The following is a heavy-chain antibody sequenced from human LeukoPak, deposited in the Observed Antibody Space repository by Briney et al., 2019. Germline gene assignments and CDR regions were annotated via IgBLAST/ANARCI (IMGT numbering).Heavy chain of an antibody. Sequence: GGSLRLSCAASGFTFSDYSVNWVRQAPGKGLEWVSYISDSSSTIYYADSVKGRFTISRDNAKNSLYLQMNSLRDEDTAVYYCARVHYYGSGRPFDYWGQGTLVTVSS. V-gene: IGHV3-48*02. D-gene: IGHD3-10*01. CDR2: ISDSSSTI. J-gene: IGHJ4*02. CDR3: ARVHYYGSGRPFDY. CDR1: GFTFSDYS.